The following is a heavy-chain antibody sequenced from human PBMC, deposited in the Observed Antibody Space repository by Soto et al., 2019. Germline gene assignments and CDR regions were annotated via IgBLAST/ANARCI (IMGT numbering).Heavy chain of an antibody. J-gene: IGHJ3*02. CDR2: IRDSSSYT. CDR3: ARNIGGARGFDI. CDR1: GFTFSESY. V-gene: IGHV3-11*06. Sequence: QVQLVESGGGLVKPGGSLRLSCAASGFTFSESYMSWIRQAPGRGLECVSYIRDSSSYTIYADSVKVRFTISRDNAKNSLYLKMSSLRAEETAVYYCARNIGGARGFDIWGQGTMVTVSS. D-gene: IGHD2-21*01.